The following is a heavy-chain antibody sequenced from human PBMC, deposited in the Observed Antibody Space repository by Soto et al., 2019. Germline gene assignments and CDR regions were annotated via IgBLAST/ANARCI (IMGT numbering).Heavy chain of an antibody. CDR1: GGSFSGYY. CDR3: ARERRNWSGGSCYYYYGMDV. CDR2: INHSGST. J-gene: IGHJ6*02. V-gene: IGHV4-34*01. Sequence: SETLSLTCAVYGGSFSGYYWSWIRQPPGKGLEWIGEINHSGSTNYNPSLKSRVTISVDTSKNQFSLKLSSVTAADTAVYYCARERRNWSGGSCYYYYGMDVWGQGTTVTVSS. D-gene: IGHD2-15*01.